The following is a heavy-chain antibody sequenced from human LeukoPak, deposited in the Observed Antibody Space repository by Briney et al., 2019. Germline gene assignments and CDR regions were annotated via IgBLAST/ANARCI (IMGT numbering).Heavy chain of an antibody. V-gene: IGHV3-7*03. CDR1: GFTFSSYW. Sequence: PGGSLRLSCAASGFTFSSYWMSWARQAPGKGLEWVANIKQDGREKNYVDSVKGRFTISRDNAKNSLYLQMNSLRAEDSAVYYCGASVFWWGQGTLVTVSS. D-gene: IGHD3-3*01. CDR3: GASVFW. J-gene: IGHJ4*02. CDR2: IKQDGREK.